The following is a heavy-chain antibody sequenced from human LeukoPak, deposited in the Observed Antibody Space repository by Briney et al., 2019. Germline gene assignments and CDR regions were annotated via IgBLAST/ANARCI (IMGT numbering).Heavy chain of an antibody. CDR2: IYYSGST. CDR1: GGSISSGGYY. V-gene: IGHV4-31*03. CDR3: ARAGGISAGTIDY. D-gene: IGHD6-13*01. Sequence: KSSETLSLTCTVSGGSISSGGYYWSWIRQHPGKGLEWIGYIYYSGSTYYNPSLKSRVTISVDTSKNQFSLKLGSVTAADTAVYYCARAGGISAGTIDYWGQGTLVTVSS. J-gene: IGHJ4*02.